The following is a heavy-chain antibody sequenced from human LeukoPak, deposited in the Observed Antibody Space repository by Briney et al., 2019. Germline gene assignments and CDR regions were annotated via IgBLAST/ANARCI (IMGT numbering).Heavy chain of an antibody. J-gene: IGHJ5*02. CDR3: ARDADSSSWLHWVVCSGWFDP. D-gene: IGHD6-13*01. CDR1: GFTFSSYA. Sequence: PGGSLRLSCAASGFTFSSYAMHWVRQAPGKGLEWVAVISYDGSNKYYADSVKGRFTISRDNSKNTLYLQMNRLRAEDTAVYYCARDADSSSWLHWVVCSGWFDPWGQGTLVTVSS. CDR2: ISYDGSNK. V-gene: IGHV3-30-3*01.